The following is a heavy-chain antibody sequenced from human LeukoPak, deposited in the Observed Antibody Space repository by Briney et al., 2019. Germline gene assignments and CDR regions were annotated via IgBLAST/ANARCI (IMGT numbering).Heavy chain of an antibody. D-gene: IGHD5-24*01. CDR3: ARGTDGYLYYFDY. CDR1: GFTFSSYS. V-gene: IGHV3-48*01. CDR2: ISSSSTI. J-gene: IGHJ4*02. Sequence: GGSLRLSCAASGFTFSSYSMNWVRQAPGKGLEWVSYISSSSTIYYADSVKGRFTISRDNSKNTLYLQMNSLRAEDTAVYYCARGTDGYLYYFDYWGQGTLVTVSS.